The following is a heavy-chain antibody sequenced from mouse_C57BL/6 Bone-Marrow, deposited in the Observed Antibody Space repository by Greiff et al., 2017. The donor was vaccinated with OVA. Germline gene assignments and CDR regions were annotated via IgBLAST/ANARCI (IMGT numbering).Heavy chain of an antibody. J-gene: IGHJ2*01. V-gene: IGHV2-2*01. CDR3: ARNRVIDGYYRDYFDY. CDR2: IWRGGST. CDR1: GFSLTSYG. Sequence: QVQLKESGPGLVQPSQSLSITCTVSGFSLTSYGVHWVRQSPGKGLEWLGVIWRGGSTDYNAAFISRLSISKDNSKSQVFFKMNSLQADDTAIYYCARNRVIDGYYRDYFDYWGQGTTLTVSS. D-gene: IGHD2-3*01.